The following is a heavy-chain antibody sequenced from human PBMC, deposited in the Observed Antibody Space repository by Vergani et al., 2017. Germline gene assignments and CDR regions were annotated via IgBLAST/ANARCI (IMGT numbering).Heavy chain of an antibody. D-gene: IGHD1-14*01. CDR1: GYRFTSYW. Sequence: EVRLLQSGPEVKKPGESLKISCKGSGYRFTSYWIGWVRQMPGKGLEWMGIIYPGDSDTRYSPSFQGQVTISADKSISTAYLKWSSLKASDTAMYYCARRSGDHYYYMDVWGKGTTVTVSS. CDR3: ARRSGDHYYYMDV. CDR2: IYPGDSDT. J-gene: IGHJ6*03. V-gene: IGHV5-51*03.